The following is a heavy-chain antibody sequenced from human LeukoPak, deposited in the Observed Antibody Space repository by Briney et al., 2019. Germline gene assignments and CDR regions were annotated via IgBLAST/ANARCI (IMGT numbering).Heavy chain of an antibody. J-gene: IGHJ4*02. D-gene: IGHD3-9*01. CDR3: ARGLGYYDILTGYSAFDY. CDR1: GFTFSSYA. V-gene: IGHV3-30-3*01. CDR2: ISYDGSNK. Sequence: GGSLRLSCAASGFTFSSYAMHWVRQAPGKGLEWVAVISYDGSNKYYADSVKGRFTISRDNSKNTLYLQMNSLRAEDTAVYYCARGLGYYDILTGYSAFDYWGQGTPVTVSS.